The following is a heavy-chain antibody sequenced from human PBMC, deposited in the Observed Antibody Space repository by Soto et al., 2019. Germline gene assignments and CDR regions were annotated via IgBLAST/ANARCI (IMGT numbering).Heavy chain of an antibody. D-gene: IGHD6-13*01. CDR3: ARDAPESIAAVGMDV. CDR1: GGSISSGGYY. CDR2: IYYSGST. J-gene: IGHJ6*02. Sequence: SETLSLTCTVSGGSISSGGYYWSWIRQHPGKGLEWIGYIYYSGSTYYNPSLKSRVTISVDTSKNQFSLKLSSVTAADTAVYYCARDAPESIAAVGMDVWGQGTTVTVSS. V-gene: IGHV4-31*03.